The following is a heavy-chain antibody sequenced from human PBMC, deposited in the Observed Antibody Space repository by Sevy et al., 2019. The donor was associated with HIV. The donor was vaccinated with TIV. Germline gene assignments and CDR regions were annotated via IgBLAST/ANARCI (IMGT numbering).Heavy chain of an antibody. J-gene: IGHJ4*02. V-gene: IGHV4-38-2*02. CDR2: IYHSGST. Sequence: SETLSLTCTVSGYSISSGHYWGWVRQPPGKRLEWLGSIYHSGSTYQNPSLKSRVTVSVDPSKNQFSLELNSVTAADTAVYYCARVRGAAGGTCDYWGQGILVTVSS. D-gene: IGHD6-13*01. CDR3: ARVRGAAGGTCDY. CDR1: GYSISSGHY.